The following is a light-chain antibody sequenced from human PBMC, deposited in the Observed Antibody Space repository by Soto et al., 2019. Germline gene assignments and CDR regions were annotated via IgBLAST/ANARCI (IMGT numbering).Light chain of an antibody. CDR3: HQYYSYSWT. V-gene: IGKV1-8*01. CDR2: AAS. CDR1: QSISSY. Sequence: AIRMTQSPSSLSASTGDRVTITCRASQSISSYLAWYQQKPGKAPKLLIYAASTLQSGVPSRFSGSGSGTDFTLTISCLQSEDFATYYCHQYYSYSWTFGQGTKVEIK. J-gene: IGKJ1*01.